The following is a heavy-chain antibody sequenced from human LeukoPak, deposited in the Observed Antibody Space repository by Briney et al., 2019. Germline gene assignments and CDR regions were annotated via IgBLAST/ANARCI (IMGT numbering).Heavy chain of an antibody. Sequence: GGSLRLSCVASGFTFGTYAMNWVRQAPGKGLEWVSGISGSGGGTDYGDSVKGRFTISRDNSKNTVYLQMDNLRADDTAVYYCAKGGGSGSYYIFDFWGQGTLVTVSS. CDR2: ISGSGGGT. J-gene: IGHJ4*02. D-gene: IGHD3-10*01. CDR1: GFTFGTYA. V-gene: IGHV3-23*01. CDR3: AKGGGSGSYYIFDF.